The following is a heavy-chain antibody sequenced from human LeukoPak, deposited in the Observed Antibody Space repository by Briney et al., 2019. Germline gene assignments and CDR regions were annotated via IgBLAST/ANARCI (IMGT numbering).Heavy chain of an antibody. V-gene: IGHV4-31*03. J-gene: IGHJ4*02. D-gene: IGHD4-17*01. Sequence: PSGTLSLTCNVSGDSISSGGYYWSWIRQHPGKGLEWIGYIYYSGNTYFNPSLKSRVDISIDMSKNQFSLKLTSVTAADTAIYYCARYGDEFDYWGQGTLVTVSS. CDR2: IYYSGNT. CDR1: GDSISSGGYY. CDR3: ARYGDEFDY.